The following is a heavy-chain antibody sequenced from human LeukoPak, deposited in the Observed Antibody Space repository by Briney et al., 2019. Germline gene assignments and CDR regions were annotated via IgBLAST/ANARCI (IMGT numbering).Heavy chain of an antibody. J-gene: IGHJ6*02. D-gene: IGHD3-10*01. Sequence: GGSLRLSCAASGFTFSSYSMNWVRQAPGKGLEWVSSISSSSSYIYYADSVKGRFTISRDNAKNSLYLQMNSLRAEGTAVYYCAREKGLWFGERMGMDVWGQGTTVTVSS. CDR2: ISSSSSYI. CDR3: AREKGLWFGERMGMDV. CDR1: GFTFSSYS. V-gene: IGHV3-21*01.